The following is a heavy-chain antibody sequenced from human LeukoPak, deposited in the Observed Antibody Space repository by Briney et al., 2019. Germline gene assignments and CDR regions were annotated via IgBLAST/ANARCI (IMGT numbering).Heavy chain of an antibody. Sequence: PSETLSLTCAVYGGSFSGYYWSWIRQPPGKGLEWIGEINHSGSTNYNPSLKSRVTISVDTSKNQFSLKLSSVTAADTAVYYCARADILTGYHRRINAFDIWGQGTMVTVSS. CDR2: INHSGST. D-gene: IGHD3-9*01. J-gene: IGHJ3*02. CDR3: ARADILTGYHRRINAFDI. CDR1: GGSFSGYY. V-gene: IGHV4-34*01.